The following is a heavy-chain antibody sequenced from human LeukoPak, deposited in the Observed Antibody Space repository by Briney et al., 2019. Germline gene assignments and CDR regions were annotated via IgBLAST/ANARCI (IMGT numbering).Heavy chain of an antibody. CDR3: ARLYYDFWSGYYPQYYFDY. J-gene: IGHJ4*02. D-gene: IGHD3-3*01. Sequence: EASVKVSCKASGYTFTSYGISWLRQAPGQGLEWMGWISAYNGNTNYAQKLQGRVTMTTDTSTSTAYMELRSLRSDDTAVYYCARLYYDFWSGYYPQYYFDYWGQGTLVTVSS. CDR2: ISAYNGNT. V-gene: IGHV1-18*01. CDR1: GYTFTSYG.